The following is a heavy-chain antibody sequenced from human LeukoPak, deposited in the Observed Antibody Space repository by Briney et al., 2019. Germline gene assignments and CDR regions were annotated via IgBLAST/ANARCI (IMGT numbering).Heavy chain of an antibody. D-gene: IGHD6-6*01. CDR1: GFTFSSYG. J-gene: IGHJ4*02. CDR2: IRYDGSNK. Sequence: GGSLRLSCAASGFTFSSYGMHWVRQAPGKGLEWVAFIRYDGSNKYYADSVKGRFTISRDNSKNTLYLQMNSLRAEDTAVYYCAKPGIAARHFDYSGQGTLVTVSS. CDR3: AKPGIAARHFDY. V-gene: IGHV3-30*02.